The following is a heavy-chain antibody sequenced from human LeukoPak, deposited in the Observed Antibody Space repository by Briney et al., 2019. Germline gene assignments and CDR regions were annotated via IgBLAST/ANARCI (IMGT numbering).Heavy chain of an antibody. V-gene: IGHV4-4*07. J-gene: IGHJ4*02. CDR1: GGSISSYY. D-gene: IGHD3-22*01. CDR2: IYTSGST. CDR3: ARVDYYDSSGYYFDY. Sequence: SETLSLTCTVSGGSISSYYWSWIRQPAGKGLEWIGRIYTSGSTNYNPSHKSRVTMSVDTSKNQFSLKLSSVTAADTAVYYCARVDYYDSSGYYFDYWGQGTLVTVSS.